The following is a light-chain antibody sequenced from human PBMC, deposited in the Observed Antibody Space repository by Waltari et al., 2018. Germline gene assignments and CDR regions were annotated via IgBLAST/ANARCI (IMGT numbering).Light chain of an antibody. CDR1: QSVGTW. Sequence: DIQMTQSPSTLSASGGDRDTISCRASQSVGTWLAWYQQKPGKAPKLLIYMASSLESGVPSRFSGSGSGTEFTLTISSLQPDDFATYSCQQYSSFSTFGQGTKVDI. CDR3: QQYSSFST. CDR2: MAS. J-gene: IGKJ2*01. V-gene: IGKV1-5*03.